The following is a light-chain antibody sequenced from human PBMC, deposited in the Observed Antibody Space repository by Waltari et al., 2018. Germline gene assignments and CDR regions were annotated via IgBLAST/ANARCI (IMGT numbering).Light chain of an antibody. J-gene: IGLJ3*02. CDR2: NDD. V-gene: IGLV1-40*01. CDR3: QSYDSSLRSKM. CDR1: RSNITTPS. Sequence: QSVLTPPPSVSGAPGQQVIISCTGSRSNITTPSVHCFRQCPGAAPKLLIFNDDNRPSGVPDRFSGSKSATSASLAITGRQADDEADYYCQSYDSSLRSKMFGGGTKLTVL.